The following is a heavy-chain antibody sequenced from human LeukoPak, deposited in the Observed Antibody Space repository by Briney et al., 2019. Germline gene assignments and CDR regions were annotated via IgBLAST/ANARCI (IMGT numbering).Heavy chain of an antibody. J-gene: IGHJ1*01. V-gene: IGHV4-59*01. D-gene: IGHD6-19*01. CDR3: ARESSGWYDQYFQH. CDR1: GRSISSYY. Sequence: SETLSLTCTVSGRSISSYYWRWIRQPPGKGLECIGYIYYSGSTNYKPSLKSRVTISVDTSKNQFSLKLSSVTAADTAVYYCARESSGWYDQYFQHWGQGTLVTVSS. CDR2: IYYSGST.